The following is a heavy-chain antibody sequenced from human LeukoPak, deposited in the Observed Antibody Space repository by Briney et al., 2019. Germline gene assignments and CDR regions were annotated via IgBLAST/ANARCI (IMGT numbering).Heavy chain of an antibody. CDR3: ASDYYDRSQY. Sequence: TGGSLRLSCAASGFTFSSYAMHWVRQAPGKGLEYVAAISSNGGSAYYANSVKGRFTISRDNSKNTLYLQMGSLRAEDTAVYYCASDYYDRSQYWGQGTLVTVSS. D-gene: IGHD3-22*01. CDR2: ISSNGGSA. J-gene: IGHJ4*02. V-gene: IGHV3-64*01. CDR1: GFTFSSYA.